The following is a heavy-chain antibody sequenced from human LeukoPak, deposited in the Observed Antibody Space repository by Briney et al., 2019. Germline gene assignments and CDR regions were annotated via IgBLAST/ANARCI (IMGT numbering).Heavy chain of an antibody. CDR3: ARDPLDGYSSGWSAFDI. Sequence: PGGSLRLSCAASGFTFSSYSTNWVRQAPGKGLEWVSSISSSSSYIYYADSVKGRFTISRDNAKNSLYLQMNSLRAEDTAVYYCARDPLDGYSSGWSAFDIWGQGTMVTVSS. V-gene: IGHV3-21*01. J-gene: IGHJ3*02. CDR2: ISSSSSYI. CDR1: GFTFSSYS. D-gene: IGHD6-19*01.